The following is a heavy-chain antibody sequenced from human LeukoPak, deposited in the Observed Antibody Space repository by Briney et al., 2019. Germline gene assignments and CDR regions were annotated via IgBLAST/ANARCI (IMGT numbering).Heavy chain of an antibody. CDR1: GFTLSGHS. J-gene: IGHJ6*03. V-gene: IGHV3-53*01. CDR2: IYSGGST. D-gene: IGHD4-17*01. Sequence: PGGSLRLSCVVSGFTLSGHSINWVRQAPGKGLEWVSVIYSGGSTYYADSVKGRFTISRDNSKNTLYLQMNSLRAEDTAVYYCAKANGVYFYYYYYMDVWGKGTTVTISS. CDR3: AKANGVYFYYYYYMDV.